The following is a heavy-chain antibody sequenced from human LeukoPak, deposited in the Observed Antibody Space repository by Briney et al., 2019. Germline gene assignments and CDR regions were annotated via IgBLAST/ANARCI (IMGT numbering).Heavy chain of an antibody. CDR3: AKDLEGATGVDY. Sequence: GGSLRLSCAASGFTFSSYSMNWVRQAPGKGLEWVSAVSGSGGSTYYAGSVKGRFTISRDNSKNTLYLQMNSLRAEDTAVYYCAKDLEGATGVDYWGQGTLVTVSS. CDR1: GFTFSSYS. CDR2: VSGSGGST. J-gene: IGHJ4*02. V-gene: IGHV3-23*01. D-gene: IGHD1-26*01.